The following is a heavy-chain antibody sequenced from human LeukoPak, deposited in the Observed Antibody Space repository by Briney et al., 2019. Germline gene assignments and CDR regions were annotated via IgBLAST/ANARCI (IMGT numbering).Heavy chain of an antibody. Sequence: ASVKVSCKASGYSFTGYYMHWVRQAPGQGLEWMGWISAYNGNTNYAQKLQGRVTMTTDTSTSTAYMELRSLRSDDTAVYYCARDLGYSGNYYDYWGQGTLVTVSS. CDR3: ARDLGYSGNYYDY. D-gene: IGHD5-12*01. J-gene: IGHJ4*02. V-gene: IGHV1-18*01. CDR2: ISAYNGNT. CDR1: GYSFTGYY.